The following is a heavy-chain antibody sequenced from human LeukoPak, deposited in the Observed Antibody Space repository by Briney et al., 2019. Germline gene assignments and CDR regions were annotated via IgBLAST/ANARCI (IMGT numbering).Heavy chain of an antibody. Sequence: GGSLRLSCAASGFTFSSYWMHWVRQAPGKGLVWVSRINSDGSSTSYADSVKGRFTISRDNAKNTLYLQMNSLRAEDTAVYYCATQGLNYYDSSGYSRYYYMDVWGKGTTVTVSS. CDR3: ATQGLNYYDSSGYSRYYYMDV. CDR1: GFTFSSYW. V-gene: IGHV3-74*01. J-gene: IGHJ6*03. D-gene: IGHD3-22*01. CDR2: INSDGSST.